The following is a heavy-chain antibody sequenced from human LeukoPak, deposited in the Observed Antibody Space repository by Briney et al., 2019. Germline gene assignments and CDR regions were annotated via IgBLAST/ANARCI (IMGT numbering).Heavy chain of an antibody. V-gene: IGHV3-30-3*01. D-gene: IGHD5-12*01. CDR3: ARATYSGYDRSWYFDL. Sequence: GGSLRLSCAASGFTFSSYAMHWVRQAPGKGLEWVAVISYDGSNKYYADSVKGRFTISRDNSKNTLYLQMNSLRAEDTAVYYCARATYSGYDRSWYFDLWGRGTLVTVSS. J-gene: IGHJ2*01. CDR2: ISYDGSNK. CDR1: GFTFSSYA.